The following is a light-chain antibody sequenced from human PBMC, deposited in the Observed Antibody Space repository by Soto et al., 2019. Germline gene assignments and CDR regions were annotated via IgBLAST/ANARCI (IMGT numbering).Light chain of an antibody. J-gene: IGKJ1*01. Sequence: DIQMTQSPSSLSASVGDRVTITCRASQGIDNYLAWFQQRPGKVPKLLIYAASTLQSGVPSRFSGSGSGTEFTLTISSLQPEDAATYYCQKYNRVPWTFGQGTNVDI. CDR2: AAS. CDR1: QGIDNY. V-gene: IGKV1-27*01. CDR3: QKYNRVPWT.